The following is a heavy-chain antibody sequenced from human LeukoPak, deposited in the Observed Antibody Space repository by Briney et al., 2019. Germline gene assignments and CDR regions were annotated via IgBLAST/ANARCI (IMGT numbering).Heavy chain of an antibody. D-gene: IGHD2-2*02. CDR2: ISAYNGNT. V-gene: IGHV1-18*01. CDR1: GYTFTSYG. CDR3: ARDPRYCSSTSCYTPFDY. Sequence: ASVKVSCKASGYTFTSYGISWVRQAPGQGLEWMGWISAYNGNTNYAQKLQGRVTMTTDTSTSTAYMELRSLRSYDTAVYYCARDPRYCSSTSCYTPFDYWGQGTLVTVSS. J-gene: IGHJ4*02.